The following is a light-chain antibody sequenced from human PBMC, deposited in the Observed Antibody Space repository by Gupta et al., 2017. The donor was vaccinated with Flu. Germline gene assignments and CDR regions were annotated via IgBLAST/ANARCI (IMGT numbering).Light chain of an antibody. CDR2: EVS. J-gene: IGLJ1*01. CDR3: SSYTSNSALYA. CDR1: SSDLGTYNN. V-gene: IGLV2-14*01. Sequence: QSALTQPASVSGSPGQSITISCTGTSSDLGTYNNVSWYLQHPGKAPKLMIYEVSNRPSGVSNRFSGSKSGNTASLTISGLQAEDEADYYCSSYTSNSALYACGTGTKVTV.